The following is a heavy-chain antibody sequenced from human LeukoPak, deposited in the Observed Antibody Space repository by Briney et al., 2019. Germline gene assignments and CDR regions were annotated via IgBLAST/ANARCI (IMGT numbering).Heavy chain of an antibody. CDR3: AKDRGAAAGTHYFDY. Sequence: PGRSLRLSCAASGFTFDDYAMHWVRQAPGKGLEWVSGISWNSGSIGYADSVKGRFTISRDNAKDSLYLQMNSLRAEDTALYYCAKDRGAAAGTHYFDYWGQGTLVTVSS. V-gene: IGHV3-9*01. CDR2: ISWNSGSI. D-gene: IGHD6-13*01. J-gene: IGHJ4*02. CDR1: GFTFDDYA.